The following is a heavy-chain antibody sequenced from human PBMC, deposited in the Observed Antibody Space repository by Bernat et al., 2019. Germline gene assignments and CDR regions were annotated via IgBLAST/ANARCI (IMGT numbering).Heavy chain of an antibody. CDR1: GFTFSSYW. CDR3: ARDMQPAGGRRFLEWLLLDAFDI. Sequence: EVQLVESGGGLVQPGGSLRLSCAASGFTFSSYWMSWVRQAPGKGLEWVANIKQDGSEKYYGDSVKGRFTISRDNAKNSLYLQMNSLRAEDTAVYYCARDMQPAGGRRFLEWLLLDAFDIWGQGTMVTVSS. V-gene: IGHV3-7*04. D-gene: IGHD3-3*01. J-gene: IGHJ3*02. CDR2: IKQDGSEK.